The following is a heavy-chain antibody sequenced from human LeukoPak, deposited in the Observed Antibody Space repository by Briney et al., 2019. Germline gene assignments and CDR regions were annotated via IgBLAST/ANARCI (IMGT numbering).Heavy chain of an antibody. CDR1: GFTVSSTY. D-gene: IGHD3-3*01. Sequence: PGGSLRLSCAACGFTVSSTYMSWVRQAPGRGLEWVSVIYSGGSTYYADSVKGRFTMSRDNSKNTLYLQMNTLRAEDTAVYYCARAMEGFSYLDSWGQGTLVTVSS. CDR3: ARAMEGFSYLDS. J-gene: IGHJ4*02. CDR2: IYSGGST. V-gene: IGHV3-53*01.